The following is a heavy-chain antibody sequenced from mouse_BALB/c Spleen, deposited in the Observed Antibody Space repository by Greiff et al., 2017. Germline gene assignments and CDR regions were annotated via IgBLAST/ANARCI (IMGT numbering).Heavy chain of an antibody. CDR3: NVGNTDGSSRFAY. J-gene: IGHJ3*01. V-gene: IGHV14-4*02. CDR2: IDPENGDT. D-gene: IGHD1-1*01. Sequence: EVQLQESGAELVRSGASVKLSCTASGFNIKDYYMHWVQQRPEQGLEWIGWIDPENGDTEYAPTFQGKATMTADTSSNPAYLQLSSLTSEDTAVYYWNVGNTDGSSRFAYWGQGTLVTVSA. CDR1: GFNIKDYY.